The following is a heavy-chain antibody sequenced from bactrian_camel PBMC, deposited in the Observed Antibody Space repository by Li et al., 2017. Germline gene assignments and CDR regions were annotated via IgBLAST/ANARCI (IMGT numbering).Heavy chain of an antibody. D-gene: IGHD2*01. CDR1: IFRYSKHC. Sequence: VQLVESGGGSVQAGGALRLSCAASIFRYSKHCMAWFREAPGKEREGVAAITKVAGTRYADSVKGRFVISRDSAKNTLYLQMNSLKPDDTAMYYCAASARRRAIHSMVPNFGNRGQGTQVTVS. J-gene: IGHJ4*01. V-gene: IGHV3S53*01. CDR2: ITKVAGT. CDR3: AASARRRAIHSMVPNFGN.